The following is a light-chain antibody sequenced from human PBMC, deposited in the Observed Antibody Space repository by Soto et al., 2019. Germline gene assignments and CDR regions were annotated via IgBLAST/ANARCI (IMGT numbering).Light chain of an antibody. CDR2: KAS. J-gene: IGKJ1*01. V-gene: IGKV1-5*03. Sequence: DIQMTHSPSTLSASVGDRVTITCRASQSISGWLAWFQQKPGKAPKLLISKASSLEGGVPSRFRGSGSVTEFTLTITSLQADDFATYYCHQYSSFWTFGQGTKVDIK. CDR1: QSISGW. CDR3: HQYSSFWT.